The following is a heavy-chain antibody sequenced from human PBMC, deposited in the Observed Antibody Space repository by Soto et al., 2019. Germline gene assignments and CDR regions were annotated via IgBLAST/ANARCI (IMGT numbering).Heavy chain of an antibody. D-gene: IGHD2-15*01. J-gene: IGHJ4*02. V-gene: IGHV4-59*01. Sequence: SETRRVTCTGSGGFLNKYYWTWYRQPPGKGLEWIGYIHYSGSTTYNPSLKNRDTISRDTSKKQFYLHLTSVTAADTACYYCGRYCLRPALLDYRGQRTPVTVSS. CDR2: IHYSGST. CDR1: GGFLNKYY. CDR3: GRYCLRPALLDY.